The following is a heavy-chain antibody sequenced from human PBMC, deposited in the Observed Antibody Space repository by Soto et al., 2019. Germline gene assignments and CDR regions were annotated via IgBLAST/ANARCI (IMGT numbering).Heavy chain of an antibody. CDR3: ARDRLMATAGTARHYFGLDV. Sequence: TLSLTCTVSGGSIRSGGYYWSWVRQSPRRGLEWIGNIYYSGSTYYNPSLKSRLTISVDTSKNQFSLNLSSVTAADTAVYYCARDRLMATAGTARHYFGLDVWGQGTTVTVSS. CDR2: IYYSGST. D-gene: IGHD5-18*01. J-gene: IGHJ6*02. V-gene: IGHV4-31*03. CDR1: GGSIRSGGYY.